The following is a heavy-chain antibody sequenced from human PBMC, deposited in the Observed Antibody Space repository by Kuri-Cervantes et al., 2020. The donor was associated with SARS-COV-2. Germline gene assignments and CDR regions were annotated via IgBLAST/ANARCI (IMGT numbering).Heavy chain of an antibody. CDR1: GGSFSGYY. Sequence: GSLRLSCAVYGGSFSGYYWSWIRQPPGKGLEWIGEINHSGSTNYNPSLKSRVTISVDTSKNQFSLKLSSVTAADTAVYYCSGLMGSDYYYYGMDVWGQGTTVTVSS. CDR3: SGLMGSDYYYYGMDV. CDR2: INHSGST. J-gene: IGHJ6*02. V-gene: IGHV4-34*01. D-gene: IGHD2-15*01.